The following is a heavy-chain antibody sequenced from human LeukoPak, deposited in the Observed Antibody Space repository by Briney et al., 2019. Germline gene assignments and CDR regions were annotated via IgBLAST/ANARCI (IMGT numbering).Heavy chain of an antibody. J-gene: IGHJ5*02. D-gene: IGHD3-9*01. CDR3: ARSPFTYDILTGYWLWFDP. Sequence: SVKVSCKASGGTFSSYAISWVRQAPGQGLEWMGGIIPIFGTANYAQKFQGRVTITADESTSTAYMELSSLRSEDTAVYYRARSPFTYDILTGYWLWFDPWGQGTLVTVSS. CDR1: GGTFSSYA. V-gene: IGHV1-69*13. CDR2: IIPIFGTA.